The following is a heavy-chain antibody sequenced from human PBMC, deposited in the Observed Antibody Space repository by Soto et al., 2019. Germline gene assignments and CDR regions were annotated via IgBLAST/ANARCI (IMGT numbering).Heavy chain of an antibody. CDR1: GYAFSDNG. CDR3: ARDPPRYDILTGSPAAPFYYYGMDV. V-gene: IGHV1-18*04. Sequence: ASVKVSCKASGYAFSDNGVSWVRQAPGQGLEWMGWISTYTGKTKYAQKFQGRVTITADESTSTAYMELSSLRSEDTAVYYCARDPPRYDILTGSPAAPFYYYGMDVWGQGTTVTVSS. J-gene: IGHJ6*02. D-gene: IGHD3-9*01. CDR2: ISTYTGKT.